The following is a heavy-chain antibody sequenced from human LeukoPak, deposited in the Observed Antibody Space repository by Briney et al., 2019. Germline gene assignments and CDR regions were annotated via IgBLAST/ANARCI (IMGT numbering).Heavy chain of an antibody. J-gene: IGHJ4*02. CDR1: GYTFTSYY. CDR2: INPSGGST. CDR3: AREVTTGQSFDY. D-gene: IGHD4-17*01. Sequence: ASVKVSCKASGYTFTSYYMHWVRQAPGQGLEWMEIINPSGGSTSYAQKFQGRVTMTRDTSISTAYMELSRLRSDDTAVYYCAREVTTGQSFDYWGQGTLVTVSS. V-gene: IGHV1-46*01.